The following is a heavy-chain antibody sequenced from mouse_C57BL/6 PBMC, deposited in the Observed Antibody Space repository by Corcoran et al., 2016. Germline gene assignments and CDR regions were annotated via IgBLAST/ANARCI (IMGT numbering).Heavy chain of an antibody. V-gene: IGHV1-26*01. J-gene: IGHJ2*01. Sequence: EVQLQQSGPELVKPGASVKISCKASGYTFTDYYMNWVKQSHGKSLEWIGDINPNNGGTSYNQKFKGKATLTVDKSSSTAYMELRSLTSEDSAVYYCARSPRWALFDYWGQGTTLTVSS. CDR3: ARSPRWALFDY. CDR1: GYTFTDYY. D-gene: IGHD4-1*01. CDR2: INPNNGGT.